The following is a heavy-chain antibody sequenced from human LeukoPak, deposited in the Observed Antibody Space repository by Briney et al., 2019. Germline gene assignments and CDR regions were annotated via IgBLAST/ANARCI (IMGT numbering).Heavy chain of an antibody. V-gene: IGHV4-38-2*02. D-gene: IGHD6-19*01. J-gene: IGHJ4*02. CDR3: ARDPGSGWDY. Sequence: PSETLSLTCTVSGYSISSGYYWGWIRQPPGKGLEWIGSIYHSGSTYYNPSLKSRVTISVDTSKNQFSLKLSSVTAADTAVYYCARDPGSGWDYWGQGTLVTVSS. CDR2: IYHSGST. CDR1: GYSISSGYY.